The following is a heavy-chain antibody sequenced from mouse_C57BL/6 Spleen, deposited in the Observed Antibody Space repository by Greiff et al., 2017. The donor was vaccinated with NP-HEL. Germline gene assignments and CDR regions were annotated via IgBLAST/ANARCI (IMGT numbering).Heavy chain of an antibody. Sequence: QVHVKQSGPGLVQPSQSLSITCTVSGFSLTSYGVHWVRQSPGKGLEWLGVIWSGGSTDYNAAFLSRLTISKDNSKSQVFFKMNRLQADDTAIYYCASYAMDYWGQGTSVTVSS. V-gene: IGHV2-2*01. CDR3: ASYAMDY. CDR1: GFSLTSYG. J-gene: IGHJ4*01. CDR2: IWSGGST.